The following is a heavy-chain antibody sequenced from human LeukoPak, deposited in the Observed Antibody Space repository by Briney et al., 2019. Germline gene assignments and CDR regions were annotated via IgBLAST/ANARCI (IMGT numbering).Heavy chain of an antibody. CDR3: ARDLEQDSSGP. V-gene: IGHV1-2*02. D-gene: IGHD3-22*01. J-gene: IGHJ5*02. CDR1: GYIFTDYY. Sequence: ASVKVSCKASGYIFTDYYMYWVRQAPGQGPEWMGWINPNSGGTNYAQKFQGRVTMTRDTSISTAYMELSRLRSDDTAVYYCARDLEQDSSGPWGQGTLVTVSS. CDR2: INPNSGGT.